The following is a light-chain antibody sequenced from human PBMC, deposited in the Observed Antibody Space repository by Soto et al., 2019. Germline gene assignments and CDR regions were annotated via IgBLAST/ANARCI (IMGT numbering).Light chain of an antibody. CDR1: QSVSSSY. CDR3: QQYGSSPRT. CDR2: GAS. V-gene: IGKV3-20*01. J-gene: IGKJ1*01. Sequence: EIVLTQSPGTLSLSPGERATLSCRASQSVSSSYLAWYQQKPGQAPRLLIYGASSRATGIPDMFSGSGSGTDFTLTISRLEPEEFAVYYCQQYGSSPRTFGQGTKVEIK.